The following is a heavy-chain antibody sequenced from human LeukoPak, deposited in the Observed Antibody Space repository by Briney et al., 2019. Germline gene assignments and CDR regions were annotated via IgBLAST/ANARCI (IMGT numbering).Heavy chain of an antibody. CDR2: INHSGST. Sequence: SETLSLTCAVYGGSFSGYYWSWIRQPPGRGLEWIGEINHSGSTNYNPSLKSRVTISVDTSKNQFSLKLSSVTAADTAVYYCARVSDSSGYYLFDYWGQGTLVTVSS. D-gene: IGHD3-22*01. J-gene: IGHJ4*02. V-gene: IGHV4-34*01. CDR1: GGSFSGYY. CDR3: ARVSDSSGYYLFDY.